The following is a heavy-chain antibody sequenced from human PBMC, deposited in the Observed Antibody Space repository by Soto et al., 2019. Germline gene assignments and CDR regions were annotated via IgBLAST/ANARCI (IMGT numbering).Heavy chain of an antibody. V-gene: IGHV1-8*01. D-gene: IGHD6-19*01. CDR1: GYTFTSYD. J-gene: IGHJ4*02. CDR3: ARGVAVTGDDY. Sequence: QVHLVQSGAEVKKPGASVKVSCKASGYTFTSYDISWVRQAAGQGLEWMGWMNPNSGNTGYAKKFQARVTMTRNTSISTAYMELSSLRSEDTAVYYCARGVAVTGDDYWGQGTLVTVSS. CDR2: MNPNSGNT.